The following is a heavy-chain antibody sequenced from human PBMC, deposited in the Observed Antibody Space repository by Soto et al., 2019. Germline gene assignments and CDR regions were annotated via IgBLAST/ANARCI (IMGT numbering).Heavy chain of an antibody. CDR3: ANRSTPYSSSSGGWFDP. CDR1: GGSISSYY. J-gene: IGHJ5*02. CDR2: IYYSGST. D-gene: IGHD6-6*01. Sequence: PSETLSLTCPVSGGSISSYYWSWIRQPPGKGLEWIGYIYYSGSTNYNPSLKSRVTISVDTSKNQFSLKLSSVTAADTAVYYCANRSTPYSSSSGGWFDPWGQGTLVTVYS. V-gene: IGHV4-59*01.